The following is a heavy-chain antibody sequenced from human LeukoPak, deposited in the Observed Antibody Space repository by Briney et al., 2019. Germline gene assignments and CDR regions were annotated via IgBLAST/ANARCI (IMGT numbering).Heavy chain of an antibody. D-gene: IGHD1-14*01. J-gene: IGHJ2*01. CDR1: GYPFTTYD. CDR3: ARISDHNWYFDL. V-gene: IGHV1-8*01. Sequence: ASVRVSCKASGYPFTTYDINWVRKAAGQGLEWMGWMNPSSGYTGYSQKFQGRVTMTRNTSITTAYMELSSLRSEDTAVYYCARISDHNWYFDLWGRGTLVTVSS. CDR2: MNPSSGYT.